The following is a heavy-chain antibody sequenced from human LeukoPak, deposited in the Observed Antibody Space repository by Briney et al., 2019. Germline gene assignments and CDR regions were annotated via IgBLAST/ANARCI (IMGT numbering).Heavy chain of an antibody. V-gene: IGHV3-30*01. J-gene: IGHJ4*02. CDR2: ISYDGSNK. CDR3: ARGRGGPFDY. CDR1: GFTFSSYA. Sequence: HPGGSLRLSCAASGFTFSSYAMHWVRQAPGKGLEWVAVISYDGSNKYYADSVKGRFTISRDNSKNTLYLQMNSLRAEDTAVYYCARGRGGPFDYWGQGTLVTVSS.